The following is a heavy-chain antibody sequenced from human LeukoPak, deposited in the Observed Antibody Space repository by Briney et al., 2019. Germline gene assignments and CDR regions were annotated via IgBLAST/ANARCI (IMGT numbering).Heavy chain of an antibody. V-gene: IGHV3-21*01. J-gene: IGHJ4*02. CDR2: ISSSSSYI. D-gene: IGHD3-22*01. CDR1: GFTFSSYW. Sequence: GGSLRLSCAASGFTFSSYWMHWVRQAPGKGLEWVSSISSSSSYIYYADSVKGRFTISRDNAKNSLYLQMNSLRAEDTAVYYCARGVVDSSGYYSDYWGQGTLVTVSS. CDR3: ARGVVDSSGYYSDY.